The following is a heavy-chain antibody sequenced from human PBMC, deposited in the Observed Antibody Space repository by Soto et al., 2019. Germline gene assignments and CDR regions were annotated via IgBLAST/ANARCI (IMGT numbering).Heavy chain of an antibody. V-gene: IGHV4-31*02. CDR1: SYSISGGSYY. Sequence: SETLSLSWSFSSYSISGGSYYWSWVRQCRGNGXEWIGCIFHRVCLHHTPSNTIRFTISVDKSKNQFFLRLTSVTAAGTDVYYCARDNRITVNPANVSYGMDVWGPGTTVTVSS. CDR2: IFHRVCL. J-gene: IGHJ6*02. D-gene: IGHD1-20*01. CDR3: ARDNRITVNPANVSYGMDV.